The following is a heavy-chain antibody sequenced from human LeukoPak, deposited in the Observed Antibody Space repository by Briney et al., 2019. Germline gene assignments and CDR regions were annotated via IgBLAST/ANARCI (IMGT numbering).Heavy chain of an antibody. CDR3: ARRAWGARRGFSFDY. CDR2: INPSGGST. V-gene: IGHV1-46*01. D-gene: IGHD1-26*01. Sequence: ASVKVSCKASGYTFTSYYMHWVRQAPGQGLEWMGIINPSGGSTSYAQKFQGRVTMTRDTSTSTVYMELSSLRSEDTAVYYCARRAWGARRGFSFDYWGQGTLVTVSS. J-gene: IGHJ4*02. CDR1: GYTFTSYY.